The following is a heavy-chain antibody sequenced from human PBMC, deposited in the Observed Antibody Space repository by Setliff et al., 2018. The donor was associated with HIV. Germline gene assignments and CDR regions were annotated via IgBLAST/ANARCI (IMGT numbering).Heavy chain of an antibody. CDR3: ARKVGGDFDY. V-gene: IGHV4-34*01. J-gene: IGHJ4*02. Sequence: SETLSLTCVVYGGSFTNYYWSWIRQPPGKGLECIGEINHSGSTNYNPSLKSRVTISVDTSKHQFSLKLNSMTAADTAVYFCARKVGGDFDYWGQGTLVTVSS. CDR1: GGSFTNYY. CDR2: INHSGST. D-gene: IGHD2-2*01.